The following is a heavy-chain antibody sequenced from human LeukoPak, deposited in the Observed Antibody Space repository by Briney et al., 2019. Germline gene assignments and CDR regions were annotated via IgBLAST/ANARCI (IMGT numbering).Heavy chain of an antibody. D-gene: IGHD6-19*01. Sequence: PSETLSLTCSVSGASISRYYWSWIRQPPGKGLEWIAYIYYSGSTDYNPSLKSRVTISVDTSKNQFSLKLSSVTAADTAVYYCARVPYTSGWYYFDYWGQGTLVIVSS. CDR2: IYYSGST. J-gene: IGHJ4*02. CDR1: GASISRYY. CDR3: ARVPYTSGWYYFDY. V-gene: IGHV4-59*01.